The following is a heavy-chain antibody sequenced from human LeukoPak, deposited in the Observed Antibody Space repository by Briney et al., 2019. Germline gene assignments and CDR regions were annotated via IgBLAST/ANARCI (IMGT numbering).Heavy chain of an antibody. J-gene: IGHJ4*02. D-gene: IGHD2-8*02. V-gene: IGHV3-23*01. CDR1: GFTFTNHG. CDR3: AKSPGYWAHDY. Sequence: GGSLRLSCAASGFTFTNHGMSWVRQAPGKGLEWVSGIDFTGGGTYHAESVKGRFTTSRDNSKNTVYLQMNTLRAEDTAVYYCAKSPGYWAHDYWGQGTLVTVSS. CDR2: IDFTGGGT.